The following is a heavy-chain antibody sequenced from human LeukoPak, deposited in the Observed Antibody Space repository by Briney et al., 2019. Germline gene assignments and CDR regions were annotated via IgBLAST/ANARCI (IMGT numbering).Heavy chain of an antibody. Sequence: VASVKVSCKASGYTFTGYYMHWVRQAPGQGLEWMGWINPNSGGTNYAQKFQGRVTMTRNTSISTAYMELSSLRSEDTAVYYCARGAGDSGYGNFDYWGQGTQVTVSS. CDR2: INPNSGGT. CDR1: GYTFTGYY. CDR3: ARGAGDSGYGNFDY. V-gene: IGHV1-2*02. D-gene: IGHD5-12*01. J-gene: IGHJ4*02.